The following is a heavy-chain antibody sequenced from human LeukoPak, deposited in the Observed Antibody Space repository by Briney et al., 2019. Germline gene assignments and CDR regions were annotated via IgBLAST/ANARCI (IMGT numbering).Heavy chain of an antibody. D-gene: IGHD5-12*01. CDR3: AKTGYSGYESLGFDY. CDR2: INSGGTVT. J-gene: IGHJ4*02. CDR1: GFTFSDFW. Sequence: GGSLRLSCAASGFTFSDFWMHWVRQAPGKGLVWVSRINSGGTVTNYADSVKGRLTISRDNAKNTLYLQMNSLRAEDTAVYYCAKTGYSGYESLGFDYWGQGTLVTVSS. V-gene: IGHV3-74*01.